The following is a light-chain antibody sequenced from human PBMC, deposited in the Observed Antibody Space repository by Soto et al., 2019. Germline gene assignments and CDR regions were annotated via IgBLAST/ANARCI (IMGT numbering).Light chain of an antibody. Sequence: DIVMTQSPDSLAVSLGERATINCRSGQSVLYSSNNKNHLAWYQQKPGQPPKLLIYWASTRESGVPERFSGSGSGTDFTLTISSLQAEDVAVYYCQQYYNTPLTFGGGNKVEIK. V-gene: IGKV4-1*01. CDR3: QQYYNTPLT. CDR1: QSVLYSSNNKNH. J-gene: IGKJ4*01. CDR2: WAS.